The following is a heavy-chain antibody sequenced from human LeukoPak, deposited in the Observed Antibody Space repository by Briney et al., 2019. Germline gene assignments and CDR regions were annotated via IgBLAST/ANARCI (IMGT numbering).Heavy chain of an antibody. V-gene: IGHV1-8*01. CDR1: GYTFTSYD. D-gene: IGHD2-2*01. Sequence: ASVKVSCKASGYTFTSYDINWVRQATGQGLEWMGWMNPNSGNTGYAQKFQGRVPMTRNTSISTAYMELSSLRSEDTAVYYCARGRYCSSTSCHEPIWFDPWGQGTLVTVSS. CDR3: ARGRYCSSTSCHEPIWFDP. CDR2: MNPNSGNT. J-gene: IGHJ5*02.